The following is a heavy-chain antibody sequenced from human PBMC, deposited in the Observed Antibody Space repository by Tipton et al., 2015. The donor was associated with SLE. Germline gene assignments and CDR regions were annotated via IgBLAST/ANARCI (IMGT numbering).Heavy chain of an antibody. CDR2: IYHSGST. D-gene: IGHD3-22*01. J-gene: IGHJ4*02. V-gene: IGHV4-38-2*01. Sequence: TLSLTCAVSGYSISSGYYWGWIRQPPGKGLEWIGGIYHSGSTYYNPSLKSRVTISVDTSKNQFSLKLSSVTAAETAVYYCASVTYYYDSSGYPEYYFDYWGQGTLVTVSS. CDR3: ASVTYYYDSSGYPEYYFDY. CDR1: GYSISSGYY.